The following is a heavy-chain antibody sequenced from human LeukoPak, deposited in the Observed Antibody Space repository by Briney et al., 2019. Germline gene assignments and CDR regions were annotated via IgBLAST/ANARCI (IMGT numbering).Heavy chain of an antibody. CDR1: GFTFSSYG. J-gene: IGHJ4*02. Sequence: GRSLRLSCAASGFTFSSYGMHWVRQAPGKGLEWVAVISYDGSNKYYADSVKGRFTISRDNAKNTLYLQMKSLRAEDTAVYYCAKPDTTVTPASFDYWGQGTLVTVSS. CDR2: ISYDGSNK. V-gene: IGHV3-30*18. D-gene: IGHD4-17*01. CDR3: AKPDTTVTPASFDY.